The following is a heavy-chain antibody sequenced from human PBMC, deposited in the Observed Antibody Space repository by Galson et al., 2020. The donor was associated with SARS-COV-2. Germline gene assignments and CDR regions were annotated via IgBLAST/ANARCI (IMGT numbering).Heavy chain of an antibody. J-gene: IGHJ3*02. CDR1: GYTFTSYY. D-gene: IGHD2-2*01. CDR3: ARLVFQYCSSTSCSNRRDAFDI. Sequence: ASVTVSCKASGYTFTSYYMHWVRQAPGQGLEWMGIINPSGGSTSYAQKFQGRVTMTRDTSTSTVYMELSSLRSEDTALYYCARLVFQYCSSTSCSNRRDAFDIWGQGTMVTVCS. CDR2: INPSGGST. V-gene: IGHV1-46*01.